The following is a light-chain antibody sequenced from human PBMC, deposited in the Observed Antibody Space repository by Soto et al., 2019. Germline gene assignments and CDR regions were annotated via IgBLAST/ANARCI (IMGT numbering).Light chain of an antibody. Sequence: QSVLTQPPSVSGAPGPRVTISCTGSSSNIGAGSDVHWYQQLPGTAPKLLIYGNSNRPSGVPDRFSGSKSVTSASLAITGLQAEDEADYYCQSYDSSLSVVFGGGTKLTVL. CDR2: GNS. J-gene: IGLJ2*01. CDR1: SSNIGAGSD. CDR3: QSYDSSLSVV. V-gene: IGLV1-40*01.